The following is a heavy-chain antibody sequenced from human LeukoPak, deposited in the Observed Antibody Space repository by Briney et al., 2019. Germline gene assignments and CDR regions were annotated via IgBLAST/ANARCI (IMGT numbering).Heavy chain of an antibody. CDR2: IWSDGTNT. CDR1: GFTFSHYG. J-gene: IGHJ4*02. Sequence: GGSLRLSCAASGFTFSHYGMHWVRQAPGKGLEWVAVIWSDGTNTYYADSVKGRFTISRDDSQNTVFLQMISLRAEDTAVYYCAKDAQRGFDYSNSLEYWGQGTLVTVSS. D-gene: IGHD4-11*01. V-gene: IGHV3-33*06. CDR3: AKDAQRGFDYSNSLEY.